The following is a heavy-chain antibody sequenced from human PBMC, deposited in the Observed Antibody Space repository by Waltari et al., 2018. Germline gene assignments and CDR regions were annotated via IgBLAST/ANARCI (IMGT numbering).Heavy chain of an antibody. J-gene: IGHJ4*02. CDR1: GYTFTSHS. V-gene: IGHV1-18*04. CDR2: INRNNGNT. D-gene: IGHD2-15*01. CDR3: ARDYCSGDGCSLDC. Sequence: QVQLVQSGNEVMKPGASVKVSCKASGYTFTSHSIPWVRQAPGQGPEWLGWINRNNGNTKFAQKFQGRVSLTTDTSTSTAYMDLRSLTSDDTAVYYCARDYCSGDGCSLDCWGQGTLVTVSS.